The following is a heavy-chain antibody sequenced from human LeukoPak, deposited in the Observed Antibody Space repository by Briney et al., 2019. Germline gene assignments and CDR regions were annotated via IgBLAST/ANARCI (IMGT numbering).Heavy chain of an antibody. Sequence: ASVKVSCKASGYTFTSYYMHWVRQAPGQGLEWMGIINPSGGSTSFAQKFQGRVTMTRDTSTSTVYMELSSLRSEDTAVYYCARDRRYGSGSYYLVYWGQGTLVTVSS. D-gene: IGHD3-10*01. CDR3: ARDRRYGSGSYYLVY. V-gene: IGHV1-46*01. J-gene: IGHJ4*02. CDR2: INPSGGST. CDR1: GYTFTSYY.